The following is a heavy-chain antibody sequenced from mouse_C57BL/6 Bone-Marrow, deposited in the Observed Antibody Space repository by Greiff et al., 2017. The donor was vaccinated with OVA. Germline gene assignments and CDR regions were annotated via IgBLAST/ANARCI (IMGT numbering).Heavy chain of an antibody. Sequence: QVQLQQPGAELVRPGSSVKLSCKASGYTFTSYWMHWVKQRPIHGLEWIGNIDPSDSETHYNQKFKDKATLTVEKSSSTAYMQLSSLTSEDSAVYYCAREGEYYGSSSAWFAYWGQGTLVTVSA. CDR1: GYTFTSYW. CDR2: IDPSDSET. V-gene: IGHV1-52*01. D-gene: IGHD1-1*01. J-gene: IGHJ3*01. CDR3: AREGEYYGSSSAWFAY.